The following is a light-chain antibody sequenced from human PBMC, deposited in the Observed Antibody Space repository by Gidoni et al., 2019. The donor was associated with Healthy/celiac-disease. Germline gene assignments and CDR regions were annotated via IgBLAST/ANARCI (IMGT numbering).Light chain of an antibody. V-gene: IGKV3-11*01. CDR3: QQRSNWPQYT. J-gene: IGKJ2*01. CDR1: QSVSSY. CDR2: DAS. Sequence: EIVLTQSPATLSLSPGDRATLSCRASQSVSSYLAWYQQKPGQAPRLLIYDASNRATGIPARFSGSGSGTDFTLTISSLEPEDFAVYYCQQRSNWPQYTFGEGTKVEIK.